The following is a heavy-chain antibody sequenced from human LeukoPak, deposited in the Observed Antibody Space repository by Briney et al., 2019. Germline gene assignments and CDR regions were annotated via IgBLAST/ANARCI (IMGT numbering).Heavy chain of an antibody. CDR1: GGSISSYY. J-gene: IGHJ4*02. CDR3: ARVGDVGFY. CDR2: IYYSGST. V-gene: IGHV4-59*12. Sequence: PSETLFLTCTVSGGSISSYYWSWIRQPPGKGLEWIGYIYYSGSTNYNPSLKSRVTISVDTSKNQFSLKLSSVTAADTAVYYCARVGDVGFYWGQGTLVTVSS. D-gene: IGHD3-16*01.